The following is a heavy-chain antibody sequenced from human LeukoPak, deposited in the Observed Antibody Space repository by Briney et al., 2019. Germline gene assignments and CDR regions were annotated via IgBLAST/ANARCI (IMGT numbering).Heavy chain of an antibody. Sequence: PGGPLRLSCAASGFTFSSYAMSWARQAPGKGLEWVSAISGSGGSTYYADSVKGRFTISRDNSKNTLYLQMKSLRADDTAVYYCARERNADYSYGMDVWGQGTTVTVSS. CDR3: ARERNADYSYGMDV. V-gene: IGHV3-23*01. CDR2: ISGSGGST. CDR1: GFTFSSYA. J-gene: IGHJ6*02.